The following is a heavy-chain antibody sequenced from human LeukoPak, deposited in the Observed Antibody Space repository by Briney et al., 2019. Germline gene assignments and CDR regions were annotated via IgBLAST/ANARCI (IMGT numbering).Heavy chain of an antibody. CDR3: ARDLGRYDAFDI. Sequence: PSETLSLTCTVSGGSISSGDYYWSWIRQPPGKGLEWIGYIYYSGSTYYNPSLKSRVTISVDTSKNQLSLKLSSVTAADTAVYYCARDLGRYDAFDIWGQGTMVTVSS. D-gene: IGHD3-16*01. CDR1: GGSISSGDYY. V-gene: IGHV4-30-4*01. J-gene: IGHJ3*02. CDR2: IYYSGST.